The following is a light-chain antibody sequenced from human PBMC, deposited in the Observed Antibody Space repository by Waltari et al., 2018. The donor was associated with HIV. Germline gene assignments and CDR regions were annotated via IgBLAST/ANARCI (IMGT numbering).Light chain of an antibody. J-gene: IGKJ2*01. V-gene: IGKV3-15*01. CDR3: QQYINWPPYT. CDR1: QSISNN. CDR2: DAS. Sequence: DIVMTQSPATLSVSPGERATLSCRASQSISNNLARYQQKPGQAPRLLMYDASTRATGVPARFSGSGSGTEFTLTISSLQSEDFAVYYCQQYINWPPYTFGQGTKLEIK.